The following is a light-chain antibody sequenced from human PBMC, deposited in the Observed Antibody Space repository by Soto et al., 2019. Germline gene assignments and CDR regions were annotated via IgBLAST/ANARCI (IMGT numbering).Light chain of an antibody. J-gene: IGKJ4*01. CDR3: QQRSNWPLT. CDR1: ESVVRY. CDR2: DTS. Sequence: EIVLTQSPVTLSLSPGDTATLSCRASESVVRYLAWYQQKPGQAPRLLMYDTSKRATGIPPRFSGSGYGRDFTLTISSLEPEDFAVYYCQQRSNWPLTFGGGTKVEIK. V-gene: IGKV3-11*02.